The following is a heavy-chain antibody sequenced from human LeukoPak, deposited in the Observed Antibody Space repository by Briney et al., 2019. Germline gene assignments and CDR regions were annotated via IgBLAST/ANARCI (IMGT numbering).Heavy chain of an antibody. J-gene: IGHJ6*03. CDR2: IYYSGST. D-gene: IGHD5-18*01. CDR1: GGSISSYY. Sequence: SETLSLTCTVSGGSISSYYWSWIRQPPGKGLEWIGYIYYSGSTNYNPSLKSRVTISVDTSKNQFSLKLSSVTAADTAVYYCARVSKGYSYGLGYYYYMDVWGKGTTVTISS. CDR3: ARVSKGYSYGLGYYYYMDV. V-gene: IGHV4-59*01.